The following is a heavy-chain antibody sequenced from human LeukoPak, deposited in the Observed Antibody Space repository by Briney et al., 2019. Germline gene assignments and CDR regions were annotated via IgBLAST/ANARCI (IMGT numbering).Heavy chain of an antibody. D-gene: IGHD1-26*01. CDR3: ARNSGSNRPVDC. J-gene: IGHJ4*02. CDR2: INTDGSTT. V-gene: IGHV3-74*01. Sequence: GGSLRLSCAASGFTFSDYYMSWIRQAPGKGLVWISGINTDGSTTSYADSVKGRFTISRDNANNTLYLQMNSLRAEDTAVYYCARNSGSNRPVDCWGQGTLVAVSS. CDR1: GFTFSDYY.